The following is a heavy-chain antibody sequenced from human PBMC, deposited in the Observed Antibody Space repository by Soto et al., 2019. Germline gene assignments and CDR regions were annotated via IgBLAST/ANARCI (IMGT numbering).Heavy chain of an antibody. D-gene: IGHD5-18*01. Sequence: GQYLKKSCKGSGYNFATDWIGWVRQMPGKGLEWMGIIYPADSDTRYSPSSQGQVTISADKSISTAYLQWSSLKASDTAMHFCARYWHSYSLNYYRGMDVWGQGTTVTVSS. J-gene: IGHJ6*02. CDR3: ARYWHSYSLNYYRGMDV. CDR2: IYPADSDT. V-gene: IGHV5-51*01. CDR1: GYNFATDW.